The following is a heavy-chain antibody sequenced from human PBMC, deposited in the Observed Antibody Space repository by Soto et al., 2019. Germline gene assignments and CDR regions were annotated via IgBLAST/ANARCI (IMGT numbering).Heavy chain of an antibody. CDR3: AKDRLGGNFDY. Sequence: VQVLDSGGGLVQPGGSLRLSCAASGFTFNNYAMNLVRQAPGKGLEWVATISGTGGSTYYADSVKGRFTISRDNSKNTLYLQMNSLRVEDTAVYYCAKDRLGGNFDYWGQGTQVTVSS. V-gene: IGHV3-23*01. CDR1: GFTFNNYA. CDR2: ISGTGGST. J-gene: IGHJ4*02.